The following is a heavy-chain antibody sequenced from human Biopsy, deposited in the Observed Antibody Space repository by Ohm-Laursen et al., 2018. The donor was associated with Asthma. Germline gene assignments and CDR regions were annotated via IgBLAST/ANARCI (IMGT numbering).Heavy chain of an antibody. CDR1: GGSISNFY. CDR2: VYYSGST. D-gene: IGHD2-21*02. CDR3: ARGVDRVTGLLDHFDS. V-gene: IGHV4-59*01. Sequence: SETLSLTCTVSGGSISNFYWSWIRQPPGKGLESIGHVYYSGSTNYNPSLKSRVTISIDASKNQFSLKLTSVTAADTAVYYCARGVDRVTGLLDHFDSWGQGTLVTVSS. J-gene: IGHJ4*02.